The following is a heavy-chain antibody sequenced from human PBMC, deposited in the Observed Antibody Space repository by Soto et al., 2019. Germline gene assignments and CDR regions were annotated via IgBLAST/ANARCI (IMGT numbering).Heavy chain of an antibody. J-gene: IGHJ4*02. CDR2: INHSGST. CDR1: GGNFIDYY. CDR3: ARDKITGLFDY. Sequence: SEPNRLTNTVYGGNFIDYYCTWIIKQPGTGLEWIGEINHSGSTNYNPSLKSRVTISVDTSKNQFSLKLTSVTAADTAVYYCARDKITGLFDYWGQGTLVTVSS. V-gene: IGHV4-34*01. D-gene: IGHD2-8*02.